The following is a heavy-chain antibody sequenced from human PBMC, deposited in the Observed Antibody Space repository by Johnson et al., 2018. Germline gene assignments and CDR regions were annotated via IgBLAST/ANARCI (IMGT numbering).Heavy chain of an antibody. D-gene: IGHD1-26*01. Sequence: VQLLESGGRLVQPGGSLRLSCAASGFTFSTYSMNWVRQAPGKGLEWVSYISSSSSVIYYAAPVKGRFTISRDNAKNSLYLQMSSLRDEDTAVYYCAREYSGSSGRAFDIWGQGTMVTVSS. CDR2: ISSSSSVI. CDR1: GFTFSTYS. V-gene: IGHV3-48*02. J-gene: IGHJ3*02. CDR3: AREYSGSSGRAFDI.